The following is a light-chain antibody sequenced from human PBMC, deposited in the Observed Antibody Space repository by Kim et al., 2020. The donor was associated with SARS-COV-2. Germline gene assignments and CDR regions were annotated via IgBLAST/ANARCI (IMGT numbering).Light chain of an antibody. CDR3: QQFYTYPFT. Sequence: ASTGDRVIITCRASQGINSNLAWYQQKPGTAPKLLTYPASTLQSGVPSRFSGSGSGTEFTLTISCLQSEDFATYYCQQFYTYPFTFGPGTKVDIK. CDR2: PAS. J-gene: IGKJ3*01. CDR1: QGINSN. V-gene: IGKV1-8*01.